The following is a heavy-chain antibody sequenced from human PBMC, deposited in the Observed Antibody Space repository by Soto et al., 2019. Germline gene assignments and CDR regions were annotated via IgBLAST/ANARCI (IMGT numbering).Heavy chain of an antibody. CDR1: GGSISSSSYY. J-gene: IGHJ6*02. Sequence: SETLSLTCTVSGGSISSSSYYWGWIRQPPGKGLEWIGNVYYGGSTYYNPSLKSRVTISVETSKSQFSLKLSTVTAADTAVYYCAGGDYYHSSGYYFYYYTIDVWAQRTTVTGSS. D-gene: IGHD3-22*01. CDR2: VYYGGST. CDR3: AGGDYYHSSGYYFYYYTIDV. V-gene: IGHV4-39*01.